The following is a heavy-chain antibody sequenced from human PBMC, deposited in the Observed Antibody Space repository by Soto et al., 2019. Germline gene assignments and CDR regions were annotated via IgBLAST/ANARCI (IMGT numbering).Heavy chain of an antibody. D-gene: IGHD3-9*01. V-gene: IGHV1-69*02. Sequence: KASGGTFSSYTISWVRQAPGQGLEWMGRIIPILGIANYAQKFQGRVTITADKSTSTAYMELSSLRSEDTAVYYCAADVLRYFDWLFDYWGQGTLVTVSS. CDR3: AADVLRYFDWLFDY. CDR2: IIPILGIA. CDR1: GGTFSSYT. J-gene: IGHJ4*02.